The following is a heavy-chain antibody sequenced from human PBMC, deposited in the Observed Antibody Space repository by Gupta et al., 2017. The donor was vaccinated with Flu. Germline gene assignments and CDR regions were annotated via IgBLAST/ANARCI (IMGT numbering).Heavy chain of an antibody. V-gene: IGHV1-2*02. CDR1: GYNFSAYY. J-gene: IGHJ4*02. D-gene: IGHD1-26*01. CDR2: SRPATDDT. Sequence: CMTSGYNFSAYYLHWVRQAPGQGLEWMGRSRPATDDTDYAQNFQGRVTMNRDTSISTAYMEVNRLRSDDTAVDYCVRIGGKHNFDYWGQGTLATVSS. CDR3: VRIGGKHNFDY.